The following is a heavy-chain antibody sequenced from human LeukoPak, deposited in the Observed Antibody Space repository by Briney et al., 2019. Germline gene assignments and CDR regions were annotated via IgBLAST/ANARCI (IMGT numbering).Heavy chain of an antibody. CDR1: GGSISSGSYY. V-gene: IGHV4-61*02. CDR2: IYTSGST. CDR3: ARGGRKTYYYDSSGAFDI. Sequence: SETLSLTCTVSGGSISSGSYYWSWIRQPAGKGLEWIGRIYTSGSTNYNPSLKSRVTISVDTSRNQFSLKLSSVTAADTAVYYCARGGRKTYYYDSSGAFDIWGQGTMVTVSS. J-gene: IGHJ3*02. D-gene: IGHD3-22*01.